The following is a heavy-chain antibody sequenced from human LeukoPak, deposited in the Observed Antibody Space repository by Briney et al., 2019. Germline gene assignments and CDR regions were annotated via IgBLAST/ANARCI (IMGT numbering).Heavy chain of an antibody. CDR1: GLPIADFA. CDR3: ARESGKFDY. V-gene: IGHV3-43*02. Sequence: PGGSLRLSCVASGLPIADFAMHWVRQAPGKGLEWVSLISGGGVSTFYADSVKGRFSISRDNSKNSLSLEMNSLRTKDTAMYYCARESGKFDYWGQGTLVAVSS. J-gene: IGHJ4*02. CDR2: ISGGGVST.